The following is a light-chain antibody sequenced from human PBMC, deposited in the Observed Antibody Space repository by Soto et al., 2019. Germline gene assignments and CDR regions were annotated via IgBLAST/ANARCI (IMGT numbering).Light chain of an antibody. CDR2: DAS. Sequence: DIQMTQSPSTLSASLGDRATITCRASQSISSWLAWYQQRPGKAPKLLIYDASALESGVPPRCSGSGSWTEFTLTISSLQPDDFATYCCQQYNSYSQTFGQGTKVDIK. J-gene: IGKJ1*01. V-gene: IGKV1-5*01. CDR3: QQYNSYSQT. CDR1: QSISSW.